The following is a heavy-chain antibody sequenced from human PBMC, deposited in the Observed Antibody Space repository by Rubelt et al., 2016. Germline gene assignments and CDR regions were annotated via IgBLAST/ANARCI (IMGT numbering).Heavy chain of an antibody. J-gene: IGHJ4*02. V-gene: IGHV1-18*04. CDR2: ISAYNGNT. CDR1: GYTFTSYY. CDR3: TRERDDDGDY. Sequence: QVQLVQSGAEVKKPGASVKVSCKASGYTFTSYYMHWVRQAPGQGLERMGWISAYNGNTNYAQKLPGRVTMTTDTSTSTAYMGLRGLESDDTAGYYGTRERDDDGDYWGQGTLVTVSS. D-gene: IGHD5-24*01.